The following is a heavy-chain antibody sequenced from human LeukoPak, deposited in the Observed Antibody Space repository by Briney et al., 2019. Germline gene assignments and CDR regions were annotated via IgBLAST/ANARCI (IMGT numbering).Heavy chain of an antibody. CDR2: ISWNSGSI. J-gene: IGHJ4*02. CDR1: GFALRSYT. D-gene: IGHD3-10*01. Sequence: GGSLRLSCAASGFALRSYTVTWVRQAPGKGLEWVSGISWNSGSIGYADSVKGRFTISRDNAKNSLYLQMNSLRAEDTALYYCANLYGSGSYPIDYWGQGTLVTVSS. CDR3: ANLYGSGSYPIDY. V-gene: IGHV3-9*01.